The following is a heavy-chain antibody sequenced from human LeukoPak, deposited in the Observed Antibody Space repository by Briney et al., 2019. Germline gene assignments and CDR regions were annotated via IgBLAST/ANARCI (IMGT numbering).Heavy chain of an antibody. V-gene: IGHV4-30-2*01. J-gene: IGHJ4*02. CDR3: ASVLMVYATFDY. Sequence: PSETLSLTCTVSAGSISSSSHHWGWIRQPPGKGLEWIGYIYHSGSTYYNPSLKSRVTISVDRSKNQFSPKLSSVTAADTAVYYCASVLMVYATFDYWGQGTLVTVSS. CDR2: IYHSGST. CDR1: AGSISSSSHH. D-gene: IGHD2-8*01.